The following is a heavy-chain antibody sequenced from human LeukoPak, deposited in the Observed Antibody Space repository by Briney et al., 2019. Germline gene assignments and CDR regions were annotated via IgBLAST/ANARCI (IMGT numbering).Heavy chain of an antibody. CDR1: GGTFNNYA. V-gene: IGHV1-69*04. J-gene: IGHJ6*03. CDR3: ARDLEAEYCSSTSCYGRRYYYYMDV. Sequence: SVKVSCKASGGTFNNYAISWVRQAPGQGLEWMGRIVPVFDIVNYAQMFQGRVTLTADKSTRTAYMELSGLRSEDTAVYYCARDLEAEYCSSTSCYGRRYYYYMDVWGKGTTVTVSS. D-gene: IGHD2-2*01. CDR2: IVPVFDIV.